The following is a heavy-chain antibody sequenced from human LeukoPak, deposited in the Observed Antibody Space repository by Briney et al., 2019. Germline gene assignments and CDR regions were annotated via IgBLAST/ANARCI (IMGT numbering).Heavy chain of an antibody. CDR1: GGTFSSYA. J-gene: IGHJ4*02. V-gene: IGHV1-69*06. CDR3: ARDYDSSGYYDYFDY. Sequence: GASVEVSCKASGGTFSSYAISWVRQAPGQGLEWMGGIIPIFGTANYAQKFQGRVTITADKSTSTAYMELSSLRSEDTAVYYCARDYDSSGYYDYFDYWGQGTLVTVSS. CDR2: IIPIFGTA. D-gene: IGHD3-22*01.